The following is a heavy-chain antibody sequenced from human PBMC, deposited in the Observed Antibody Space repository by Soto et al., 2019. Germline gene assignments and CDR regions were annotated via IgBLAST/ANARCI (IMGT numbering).Heavy chain of an antibody. CDR3: ARRELSYYYDSSGYYYGWDYFDY. J-gene: IGHJ4*02. CDR1: GGTFSSYA. V-gene: IGHV1-69*13. CDR2: IIPIFGTA. Sequence: SVTVSCKASGGTFSSYAISWVRQAPGQGLEWMGGIIPIFGTANYAQKFQGRVTITADESTSTAYMELSSLRSEDTAVYYCARRELSYYYDSSGYYYGWDYFDYWGQGTLVTV. D-gene: IGHD3-22*01.